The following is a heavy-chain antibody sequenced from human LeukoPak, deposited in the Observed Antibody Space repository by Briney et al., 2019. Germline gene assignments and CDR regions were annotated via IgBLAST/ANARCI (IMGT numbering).Heavy chain of an antibody. D-gene: IGHD2-2*02. V-gene: IGHV4-39*01. CDR2: IYYSGST. J-gene: IGHJ5*02. CDR3: ARKADIVVVPAAIRVYNWFDP. Sequence: KPSETLSLTCTVSGGSISSSSYYWGWIRQPPGKGLEWIGSIYYSGSTYYNPSLKSRVTISVDTSKNQFSLKLSSVTAADTAVYYCARKADIVVVPAAIRVYNWFDPWGQGTLVTVSS. CDR1: GGSISSSSYY.